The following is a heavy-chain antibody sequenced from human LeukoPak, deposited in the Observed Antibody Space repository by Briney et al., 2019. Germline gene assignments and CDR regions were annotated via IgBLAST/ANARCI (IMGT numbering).Heavy chain of an antibody. J-gene: IGHJ4*02. CDR1: GYTFTSYG. V-gene: IGHV1-18*01. CDR3: ARARALSGWYSNY. D-gene: IGHD6-19*01. Sequence: ASVKVSCKASGYTFTSYGINWVRQAPGQGLEWGGWVSTYNGNTNCAQKLQDRVTMTTDTSTSTAYMELRSLRSDDTAVYYCARARALSGWYSNYWGQGTLVTVSS. CDR2: VSTYNGNT.